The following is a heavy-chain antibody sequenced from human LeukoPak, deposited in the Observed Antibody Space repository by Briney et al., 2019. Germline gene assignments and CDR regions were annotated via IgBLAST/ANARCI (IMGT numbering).Heavy chain of an antibody. J-gene: IGHJ4*02. CDR3: AREYVRTYYFDY. V-gene: IGHV3-7*01. D-gene: IGHD3-16*01. Sequence: DSVKGRFTISRDNAKNSLYLQMNSLRAEDTAVYYCAREYVRTYYFDYWGPGTLVTVSS.